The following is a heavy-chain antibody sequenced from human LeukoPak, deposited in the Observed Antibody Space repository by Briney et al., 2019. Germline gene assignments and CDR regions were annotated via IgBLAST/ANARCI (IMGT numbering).Heavy chain of an antibody. Sequence: ASVKVSCKASGGTFSSYAISWVRQAPGQGLEWMGRIIPIFGTANYAQKFQGRVTITTDESTSTAYMELSSLRSEDTAVYYCAREGDRAVAFDIWGQGTMVTVSS. CDR3: AREGDRAVAFDI. CDR2: IIPIFGTA. D-gene: IGHD3-10*01. CDR1: GGTFSSYA. V-gene: IGHV1-69*05. J-gene: IGHJ3*02.